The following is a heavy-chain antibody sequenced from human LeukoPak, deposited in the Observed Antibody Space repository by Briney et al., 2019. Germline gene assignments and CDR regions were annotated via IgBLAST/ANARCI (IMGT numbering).Heavy chain of an antibody. D-gene: IGHD3-3*01. J-gene: IGHJ3*02. V-gene: IGHV3-30*03. Sequence: PGGSLRLSCAASGFTFSSYAMHWVRQAPGKGLEWVAVVSYDGNNKYYADSVKGRFTISRDNAKNPLYLQMNSLRAEDTAVYYCLLEWYDAFDIWGQGTMVTVSS. CDR2: VSYDGNNK. CDR3: LLEWYDAFDI. CDR1: GFTFSSYA.